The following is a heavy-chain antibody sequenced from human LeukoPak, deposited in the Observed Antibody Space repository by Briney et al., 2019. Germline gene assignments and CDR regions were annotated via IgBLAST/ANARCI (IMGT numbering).Heavy chain of an antibody. V-gene: IGHV3-23*01. CDR3: AKDPRGYSGYDIDY. J-gene: IGHJ4*02. D-gene: IGHD5-12*01. CDR2: ISGSGGST. Sequence: GGSLRLSCAASGFTFSSYSMNWVRQAPGKGLEWVSAISGSGGSTYYADSVKGRFTISRDNSKNTLYLQMNSLRAEDTAVYYCAKDPRGYSGYDIDYWGQGTLVTVSS. CDR1: GFTFSSYS.